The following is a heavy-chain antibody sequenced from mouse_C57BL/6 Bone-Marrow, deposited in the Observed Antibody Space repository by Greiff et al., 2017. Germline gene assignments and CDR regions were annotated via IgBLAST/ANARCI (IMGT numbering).Heavy chain of an antibody. J-gene: IGHJ4*01. CDR1: EYEFPSHD. V-gene: IGHV5-2*03. CDR3: ASRLCMDY. Sequence: EVMLVESGGGLVQPGESLKLSCESTEYEFPSHDMSWVRKTPEKRLEWVAAINSDGGSTYYPDTMERRFIITRDNTKKTLYLQQISLRSEDTALYYCASRLCMDYWGQGTSVTVSS. CDR2: INSDGGST. D-gene: IGHD2-2*01.